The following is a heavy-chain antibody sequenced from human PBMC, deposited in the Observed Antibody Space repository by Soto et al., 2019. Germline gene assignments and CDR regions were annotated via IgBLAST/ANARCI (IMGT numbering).Heavy chain of an antibody. CDR3: ARGGGSTFNWFDP. Sequence: QLQLQESGPGLVKPSETLSLTCTVSVGSISSFNYFWGWIRQPPGKGLEWIGSLYYSGNTYYNPSLQSRVTIAVDTSKKQCTLTLRSVTAADTAVYYCARGGGSTFNWFDPWGQGTLVTVSP. D-gene: IGHD2-15*01. V-gene: IGHV4-39*01. J-gene: IGHJ5*02. CDR2: LYYSGNT. CDR1: VGSISSFNYF.